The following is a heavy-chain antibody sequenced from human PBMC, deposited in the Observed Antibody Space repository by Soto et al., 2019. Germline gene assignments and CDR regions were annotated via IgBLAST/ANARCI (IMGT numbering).Heavy chain of an antibody. CDR1: GGSISSYY. CDR2: IYYSGST. D-gene: IGHD3-16*01. Sequence: PSETLSLTCTVSGGSISSYYWSWIRQPPGKGLEWIGYIYYSGSTNYNPSLKSRVTISVDTSKNQFSLKLSSVTAADTAVYYCARVMITFGEDLPNYGMGVWGQGTTVTVSS. J-gene: IGHJ6*02. V-gene: IGHV4-59*01. CDR3: ARVMITFGEDLPNYGMGV.